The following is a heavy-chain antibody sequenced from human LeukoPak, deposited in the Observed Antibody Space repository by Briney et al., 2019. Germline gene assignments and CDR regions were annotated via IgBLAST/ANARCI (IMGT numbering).Heavy chain of an antibody. CDR1: GFTFSDYY. Sequence: GGSLRLSCAASGFTFSDYYMSWIRQAPGKGLVWVSHTNRDGSYTNYADSVKGRFTISRDNAKNTLSPQMNSLRAEDTAVYYCAIFSPDSSGPWGQGTLVTVSS. V-gene: IGHV3-74*01. CDR2: TNRDGSYT. CDR3: AIFSPDSSGP. D-gene: IGHD3-22*01. J-gene: IGHJ5*02.